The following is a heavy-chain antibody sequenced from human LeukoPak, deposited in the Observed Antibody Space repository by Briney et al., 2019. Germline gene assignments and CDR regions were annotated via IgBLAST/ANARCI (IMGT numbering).Heavy chain of an antibody. D-gene: IGHD6-19*01. CDR3: ARAEDGGSGWVPLDY. V-gene: IGHV4-34*01. Sequence: PSETLSLTCAVYGGSFSGYYWSWIRQPPGKGLEWIGEINHSGSTNYNPSLKSRVTISVDTSKNQFSLKLSSVTAADTAVYYCARAEDGGSGWVPLDYWGQRTLVTVSS. J-gene: IGHJ4*02. CDR2: INHSGST. CDR1: GGSFSGYY.